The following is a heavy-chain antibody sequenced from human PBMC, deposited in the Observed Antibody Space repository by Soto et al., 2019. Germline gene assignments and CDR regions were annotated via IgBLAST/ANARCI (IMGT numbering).Heavy chain of an antibody. V-gene: IGHV1-69*06. D-gene: IGHD3-22*01. CDR3: ARGLYGYYYDSSGPIFDP. CDR2: IIPIFGTA. Sequence: QVQLVQSGAEVKKPGSSVKVSCKASGGTFSSYAISWVRQAPGQGLEWMGGIIPIFGTANYAQKFQGRVTITADKSTSTAYMELSSLRSEDTAVYYCARGLYGYYYDSSGPIFDPWGQGTLVTVSS. CDR1: GGTFSSYA. J-gene: IGHJ5*02.